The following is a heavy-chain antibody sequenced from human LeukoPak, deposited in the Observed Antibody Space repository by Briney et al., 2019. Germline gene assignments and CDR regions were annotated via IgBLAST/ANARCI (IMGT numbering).Heavy chain of an antibody. D-gene: IGHD2-8*01. CDR3: AKDQGYCTNGVCYGSLSFGEPEYYFDY. CDR2: ISGSGGSP. J-gene: IGHJ4*02. CDR1: GFTFSSYA. Sequence: TGGSLRLSCAASGFTFSSYAMSWVRQAPGKGLEWVSAISGSGGSPYYADSVKGRFTISRDNSKNTLYLQMNSLRAEDTAVYYCAKDQGYCTNGVCYGSLSFGEPEYYFDYWGQGTLVTVSS. V-gene: IGHV3-23*01.